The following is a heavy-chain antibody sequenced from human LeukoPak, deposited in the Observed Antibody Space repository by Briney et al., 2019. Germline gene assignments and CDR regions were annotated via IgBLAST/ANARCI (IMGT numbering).Heavy chain of an antibody. CDR1: GGSFSGYY. Sequence: PSETLSLTCAVYGGSFSGYYWSWLRQPPGKGLEWIGEINHSGSTNYNPSLKSRVTISVDTSKNQFSLKLSSVTAADTAVYYCARGPGFVMITSPFDYWGQGTLVTVSS. V-gene: IGHV4-34*01. CDR2: INHSGST. CDR3: ARGPGFVMITSPFDY. J-gene: IGHJ4*02. D-gene: IGHD3-16*01.